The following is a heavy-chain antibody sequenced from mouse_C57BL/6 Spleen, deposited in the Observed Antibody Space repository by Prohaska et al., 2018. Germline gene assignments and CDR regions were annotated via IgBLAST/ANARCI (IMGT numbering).Heavy chain of an antibody. CDR3: AGGSTTVVAPYWYFDV. D-gene: IGHD1-1*01. Sequence: LKISCKASGYTFTDYYINWVKQRPGQGLEWIGKIGSGSGSTYYNEKFKGKATLTADKSSSTAYMQLSSLTSEDSAVYFCAGGSTTVVAPYWYFDVWGTGTTVTVSS. J-gene: IGHJ1*03. V-gene: IGHV1-77*01. CDR1: GYTFTDYY. CDR2: IGSGSGST.